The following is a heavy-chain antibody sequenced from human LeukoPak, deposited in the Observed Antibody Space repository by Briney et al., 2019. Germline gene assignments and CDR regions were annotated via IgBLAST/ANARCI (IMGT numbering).Heavy chain of an antibody. D-gene: IGHD3-16*01. J-gene: IGHJ3*02. V-gene: IGHV1-2*02. CDR2: INPNSGGT. Sequence: ASVKVSCKASGYTFTGYYMHWVRQAPGQGLEWMGWINPNSGGTNYAQKFQGRVTMTRDTSISTAYMELSRLRSDDTAVYYCARELGHDDAFDIWGQGTMVTVSS. CDR1: GYTFTGYY. CDR3: ARELGHDDAFDI.